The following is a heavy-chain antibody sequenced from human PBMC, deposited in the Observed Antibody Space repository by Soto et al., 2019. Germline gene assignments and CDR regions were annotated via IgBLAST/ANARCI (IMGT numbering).Heavy chain of an antibody. J-gene: IGHJ1*01. V-gene: IGHV3-9*01. CDR1: GFTFDDSA. Sequence: GPSLRLSCAPPGFTFDDSAMHRDRQAPGKGLEWVSGISWNSGSIGYADSVKGRFTISRDNAKNSLYLQMNSLRAEDTALYYCAKDISGRPGAVAGTCQHWGQGTLVTVSS. D-gene: IGHD6-19*01. CDR2: ISWNSGSI. CDR3: AKDISGRPGAVAGTCQH.